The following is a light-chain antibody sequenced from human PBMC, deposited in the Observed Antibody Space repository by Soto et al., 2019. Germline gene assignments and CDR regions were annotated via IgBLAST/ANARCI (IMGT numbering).Light chain of an antibody. J-gene: IGLJ2*01. CDR3: QVWDSSSDHHVV. CDR2: YDS. CDR1: NIGSKS. Sequence: SYELTQPPSVSVAPGKTARITCGGNNIGSKSEHWYQQKPGQAPVLAIYYDSDRPSGIPERFSGSNSGNTATLTISRVEAGDEADYYCQVWDSSSDHHVVFGGGTKLTVL. V-gene: IGLV3-21*04.